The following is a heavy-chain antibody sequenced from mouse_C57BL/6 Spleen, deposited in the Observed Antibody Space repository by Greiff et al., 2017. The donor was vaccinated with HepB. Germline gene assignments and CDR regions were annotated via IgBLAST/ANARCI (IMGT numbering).Heavy chain of an antibody. Sequence: QVQLQQSGAELVRPGASVKLSCKASGYTFTDYYINWVKQRPGQGLEWIARIYPGSGNTYYNEKFKGKATLTAEKSSSTAYMQLSSLTSEDSAVYFCARYHYALYAMDYWGQGTSVTVSS. CDR1: GYTFTDYY. CDR2: IYPGSGNT. V-gene: IGHV1-76*01. CDR3: ARYHYALYAMDY. D-gene: IGHD1-1*02. J-gene: IGHJ4*01.